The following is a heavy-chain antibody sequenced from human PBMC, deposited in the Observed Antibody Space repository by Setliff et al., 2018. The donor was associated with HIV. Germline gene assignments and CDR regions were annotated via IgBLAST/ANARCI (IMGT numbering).Heavy chain of an antibody. V-gene: IGHV4-38-2*01. CDR3: ARWLVLKYYFDY. CDR1: GYSISSGYY. CDR2: IYHSGGT. D-gene: IGHD6-19*01. J-gene: IGHJ4*02. Sequence: SETLSLTCAVSGYSISSGYYWGWIRQPPGRGLEWIGNIYHSGGTHYNPSLRSRVTISVDTSKNHFSLKLSSVTAADTAVYYCARWLVLKYYFDYWGQGTLVTVSS.